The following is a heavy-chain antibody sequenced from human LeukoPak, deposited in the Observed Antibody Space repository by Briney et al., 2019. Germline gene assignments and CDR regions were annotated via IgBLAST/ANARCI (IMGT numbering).Heavy chain of an antibody. CDR1: GGSISSNSYY. J-gene: IGHJ4*02. V-gene: IGHV4-39*01. CDR2: IYYSGST. CDR3: ARHSGSGSYHSPFGN. D-gene: IGHD3-10*01. Sequence: SETLSLTCTVSGGSISSNSYYWVWIRQPPGKGLEWIGSIYYSGSTYYNPSLKSRVTISVDTSKNQFSLELTSVTAADTAVYYCARHSGSGSYHSPFGNWGQGTLVTVSS.